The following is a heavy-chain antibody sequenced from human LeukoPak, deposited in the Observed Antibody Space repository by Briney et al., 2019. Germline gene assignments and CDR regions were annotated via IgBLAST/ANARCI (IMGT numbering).Heavy chain of an antibody. Sequence: SETLSLTGTVSGGSISSSSYYWGWIRQPPGKGLEWIGSIYYSGSTYYNPSLKSRVTISVDTSKNHFSMKLSSVTAADTAVYYCARVGPDYDFWSGYYYYHYYYMDVWGKGTTVTVSS. V-gene: IGHV4-39*07. CDR2: IYYSGST. J-gene: IGHJ6*03. CDR3: ARVGPDYDFWSGYYYYHYYYMDV. D-gene: IGHD3-3*01. CDR1: GGSISSSSYY.